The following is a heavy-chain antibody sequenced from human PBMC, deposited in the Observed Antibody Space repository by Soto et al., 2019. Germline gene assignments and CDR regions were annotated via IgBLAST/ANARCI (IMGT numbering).Heavy chain of an antibody. CDR3: ARDLAGYSYCWPDY. CDR1: GFTFSSYG. D-gene: IGHD5-18*01. Sequence: GGSLRLCCAASGFTFSSYGMHWVRQAPGKGLEWVAVIWYDGSNKYYADSVKGRFTISRDNSKNTLYLQMNSLRAEDTAVYYCARDLAGYSYCWPDYSGQVTLVTGSS. CDR2: IWYDGSNK. V-gene: IGHV3-33*01. J-gene: IGHJ4*02.